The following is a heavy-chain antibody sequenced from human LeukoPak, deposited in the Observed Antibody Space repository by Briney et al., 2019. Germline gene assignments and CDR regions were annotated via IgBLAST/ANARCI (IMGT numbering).Heavy chain of an antibody. V-gene: IGHV1-69*13. Sequence: SVKVSCKASGGTFSSYAISWVRQAPGQGLEWMGGIIPIFGTANYAQKLQGRVTITADESTSTAYMELSSLRSEDTAVYYCAREEDNSSGYYWFDPWGQGTLVTVSS. CDR1: GGTFSSYA. J-gene: IGHJ5*02. CDR3: AREEDNSSGYYWFDP. D-gene: IGHD3-22*01. CDR2: IIPIFGTA.